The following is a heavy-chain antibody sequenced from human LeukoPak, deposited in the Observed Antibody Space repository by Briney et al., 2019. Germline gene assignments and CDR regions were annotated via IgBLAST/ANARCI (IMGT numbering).Heavy chain of an antibody. D-gene: IGHD6-19*01. CDR2: ISTSSSYI. V-gene: IGHV3-21*01. CDR3: ARDGGQWLTPRDFDY. CDR1: GFTFSDYN. J-gene: IGHJ4*02. Sequence: PGGSLRLSCTASGFTFSDYNMNWVRQAPGKGLEWVSSISTSSSYIYYADSVKGRFTISRDNAKKSLYLQMHSLRAEDTAVYYCARDGGQWLTPRDFDYWGQGTLVTVSS.